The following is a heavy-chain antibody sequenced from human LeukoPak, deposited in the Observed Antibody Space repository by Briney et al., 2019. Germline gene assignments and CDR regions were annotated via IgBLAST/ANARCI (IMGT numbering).Heavy chain of an antibody. J-gene: IGHJ4*02. Sequence: SETLSLTCTVSGGSISSSSHYWGWIRQPPGKGLEWIGSIYYSGSTYYNPSLKSRVTISVDTSKNPFSLKLSSATAADTAVYYCARDKREPYGSGSSWGQGTLVTVSS. CDR2: IYYSGST. CDR1: GGSISSSSHY. D-gene: IGHD3-10*01. CDR3: ARDKREPYGSGSS. V-gene: IGHV4-39*07.